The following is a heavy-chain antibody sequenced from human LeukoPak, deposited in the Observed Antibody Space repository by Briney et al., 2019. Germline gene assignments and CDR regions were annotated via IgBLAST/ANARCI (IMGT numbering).Heavy chain of an antibody. Sequence: GGSLRLSCSASGFTFTNAWMSWVRQAPGKGLEWVDRIKSKTDGGTTDYAAPVKGRFSISRDDSKNTLYLQMNSLKSEDTAVYYCQGGRFWGQGTLVTVSS. CDR1: GFTFTNAW. D-gene: IGHD1-26*01. CDR2: IKSKTDGGTT. CDR3: QGGRF. V-gene: IGHV3-15*01. J-gene: IGHJ4*02.